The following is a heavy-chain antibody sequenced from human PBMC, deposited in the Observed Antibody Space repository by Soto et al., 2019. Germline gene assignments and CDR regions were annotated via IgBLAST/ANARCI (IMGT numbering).Heavy chain of an antibody. CDR2: IYYSGST. J-gene: IGHJ5*02. Sequence: LSLTCTVSGGSISSSSYYWGWIRQPPGKGLEWIGSIYYSGSTYYNPSLRSRVTISVDTSKNQFSLKLSSVTAADTAVYYCARHPERYSSASDWFDPWGQGTLVTVSS. CDR1: GGSISSSSYY. CDR3: ARHPERYSSASDWFDP. V-gene: IGHV4-39*01. D-gene: IGHD6-25*01.